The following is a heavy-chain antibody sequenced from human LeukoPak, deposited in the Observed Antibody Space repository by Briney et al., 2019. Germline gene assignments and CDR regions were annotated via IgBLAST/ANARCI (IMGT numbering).Heavy chain of an antibody. CDR2: IYYSGST. CDR3: ARQAQHYYDSSGYLYYYYYYMDV. V-gene: IGHV4-39*07. J-gene: IGHJ6*03. Sequence: SETLSLTCTVSGGSISSSSYHWGWIRQPPGKGLEWIGSIYYSGSTYYNPSLKSRVTISVDTSKNQFSLKLSSVTAADTAVYYCARQAQHYYDSSGYLYYYYYYMDVWGKGTTVTVSS. CDR1: GGSISSSSYH. D-gene: IGHD3-22*01.